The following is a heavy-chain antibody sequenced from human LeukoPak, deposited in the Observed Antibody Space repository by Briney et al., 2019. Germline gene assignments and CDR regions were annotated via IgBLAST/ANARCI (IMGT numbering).Heavy chain of an antibody. CDR1: GFTFSSYD. J-gene: IGHJ4*02. D-gene: IGHD3-16*02. V-gene: IGHV3-23*01. CDR2: ISGSGGTT. Sequence: GGSLRLSCAASGFTFSSYDMNWVRQAPGKGLEWVSEISGSGGTTYYADSVKGRFTISRDNAKNSLYLQMNSLRAEDTAVYYCAVRFGYWGQGILVTVSS. CDR3: AVRFGY.